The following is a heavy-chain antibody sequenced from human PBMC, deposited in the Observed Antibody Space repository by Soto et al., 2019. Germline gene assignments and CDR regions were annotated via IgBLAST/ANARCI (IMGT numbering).Heavy chain of an antibody. Sequence: GESLKICWKGAGYSCTSYGSGWVRQMPGKGLEWMGIIYPGDSDTRYSPSFQGQVTISADKSISTAYLQWSSLKAPDPAMYYCARPPYCSSPSCWTQFASRGQGTPVPVSP. CDR3: ARPPYCSSPSCWTQFAS. CDR2: IYPGDSDT. D-gene: IGHD2-2*01. J-gene: IGHJ4*02. CDR1: GYSCTSYG. V-gene: IGHV5-51*01.